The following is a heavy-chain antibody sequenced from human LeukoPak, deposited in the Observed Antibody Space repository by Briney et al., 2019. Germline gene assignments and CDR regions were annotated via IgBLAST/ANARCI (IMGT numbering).Heavy chain of an antibody. V-gene: IGHV3-43*02. J-gene: IGHJ4*02. D-gene: IGHD6-19*01. Sequence: GGSLRLSCAASGFTFSSYAMSWVRQAPGKGLEWVSLISGDGGSTYYADSVKGRFTISRDNSKNSLYLQMNSLRTEDTALYYCAKDIGLLQWLLNYFDYWGQGTLVTVSS. CDR3: AKDIGLLQWLLNYFDY. CDR1: GFTFSSYA. CDR2: ISGDGGST.